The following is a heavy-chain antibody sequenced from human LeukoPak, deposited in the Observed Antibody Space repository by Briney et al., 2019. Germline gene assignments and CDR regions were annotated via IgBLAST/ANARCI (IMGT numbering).Heavy chain of an antibody. D-gene: IGHD3-3*01. CDR3: VKDRPIIPGGAYYFDY. CDR2: ISSNGGST. Sequence: GGSLRLSCSASGFTFSSYAMHWVRQAPGKGLEYVSAISSNGGSTYYADSVKGRFTISRDNSKNTLYLQMSSLRAEDTAVYYCVKDRPIIPGGAYYFDYWGQGTLVTVSS. CDR1: GFTFSSYA. J-gene: IGHJ4*02. V-gene: IGHV3-64D*06.